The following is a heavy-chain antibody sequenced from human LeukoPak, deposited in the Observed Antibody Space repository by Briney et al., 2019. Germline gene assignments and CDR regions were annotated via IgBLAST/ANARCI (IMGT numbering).Heavy chain of an antibody. Sequence: SETLSLTCTVSGGSMSSYYWNWIRQPPGKGLEWIGYIYYSGTTNYNPSLKSRVSMSVDTSKNQFSLKLSSVTAADTAVYYCARHKYSSGWPPEGAFDIWGQGTMVTVSS. D-gene: IGHD6-19*01. J-gene: IGHJ3*02. CDR1: GGSMSSYY. CDR3: ARHKYSSGWPPEGAFDI. CDR2: IYYSGTT. V-gene: IGHV4-59*08.